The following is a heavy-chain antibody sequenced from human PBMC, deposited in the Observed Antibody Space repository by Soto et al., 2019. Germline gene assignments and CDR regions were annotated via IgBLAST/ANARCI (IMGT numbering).Heavy chain of an antibody. CDR3: ARGGRGYSGYDYLDAFDI. CDR1: GFTFSSYS. Sequence: GGSLRLSCAASGFTFSSYSMNWVRQAPGKGLGVVSINSNGGSTSYADSVKGRFTISRDNAKNTLYLQMNSLRAEDTAVYYCARGGRGYSGYDYLDAFDIWGQGTMVTVSS. D-gene: IGHD5-12*01. V-gene: IGHV3-74*01. CDR2: INSNGGST. J-gene: IGHJ3*02.